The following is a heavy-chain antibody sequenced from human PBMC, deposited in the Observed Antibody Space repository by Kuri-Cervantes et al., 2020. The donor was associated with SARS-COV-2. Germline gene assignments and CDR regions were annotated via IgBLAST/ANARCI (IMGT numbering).Heavy chain of an antibody. CDR3: ASSAVDRSGDAFDI. V-gene: IGHV4-34*01. J-gene: IGHJ3*02. D-gene: IGHD2-2*01. CDR2: INHSGST. Sequence: SETLSLTCAVYGGSFSGYYWSWIRQPPGKGLEWIGEINHSGSTNYNPSLKSRVTISVDTSKNQFSLNLSSVTAADTAVYYCASSAVDRSGDAFDIWGQGTMVTVSS. CDR1: GGSFSGYY.